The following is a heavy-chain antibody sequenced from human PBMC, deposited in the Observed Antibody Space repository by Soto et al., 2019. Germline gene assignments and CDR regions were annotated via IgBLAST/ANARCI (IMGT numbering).Heavy chain of an antibody. CDR1: GLTFSSYA. J-gene: IGHJ4*02. CDR2: ISGSGGRT. V-gene: IGHV3-23*01. D-gene: IGHD3-9*01. CDR3: AKDPTGRDGYRDDY. Sequence: EVQLLESGGGLVQPGGSLSPSCAASGLTFSSYAMSWVRQAPGKGLEWVPAISGSGGRTYYADSVKGRFTISRDNSKNTLYLQMNSLRAEDTAVYYCAKDPTGRDGYRDDYWGQGTLVTVSS.